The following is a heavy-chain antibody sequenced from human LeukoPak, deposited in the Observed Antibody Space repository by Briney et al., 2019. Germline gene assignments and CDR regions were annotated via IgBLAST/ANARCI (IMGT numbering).Heavy chain of an antibody. CDR1: GGSISSYY. D-gene: IGHD1-1*01. CDR3: GRWNEGWDH. CDR2: IYYTGLS. J-gene: IGHJ4*02. Sequence: PSETLSLTCTVSGGSISSYYWSWIRQPPGKGLEWLGYIYYTGLSNYNPSLGTRITMSVDTSKNQFSLKLSSVTAADTAVYYCGRWNEGWDHLGQGTLVTVSS. V-gene: IGHV4-59*01.